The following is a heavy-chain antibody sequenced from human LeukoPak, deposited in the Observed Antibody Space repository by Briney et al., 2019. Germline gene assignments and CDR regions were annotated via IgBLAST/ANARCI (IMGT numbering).Heavy chain of an antibody. J-gene: IGHJ4*02. Sequence: SETLSLTCTVSGGSISSSSYYWGWIRQPPGKGLEWIGSIYYSGSTYYNPSLKSRVTISVDTSKNQFSLKLSSVTAADTAVYYCARHAPQTDDSSGYYYFDYWGQGTLVTVSS. V-gene: IGHV4-39*01. CDR2: IYYSGST. CDR1: GGSISSSSYY. CDR3: ARHAPQTDDSSGYYYFDY. D-gene: IGHD3-22*01.